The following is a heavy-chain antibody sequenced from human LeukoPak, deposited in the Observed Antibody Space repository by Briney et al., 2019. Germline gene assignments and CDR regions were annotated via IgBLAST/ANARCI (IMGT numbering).Heavy chain of an antibody. D-gene: IGHD1-26*01. V-gene: IGHV1-46*03. CDR3: ARDLLSSSGSYRVSVYFDY. CDR1: GYTFTSYY. CDR2: INPSGGST. J-gene: IGHJ4*02. Sequence: ASVKVSYKASGYTFTSYYMHWVRQAPGQGLEWMGIINPSGGSTSYAQKFQGRVTMTRDTSTSTVYMELSSLRSEDTAVYYCARDLLSSSGSYRVSVYFDYWGQGTLVTVSS.